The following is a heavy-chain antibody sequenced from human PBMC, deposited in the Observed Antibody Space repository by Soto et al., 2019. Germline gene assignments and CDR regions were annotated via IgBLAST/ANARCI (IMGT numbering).Heavy chain of an antibody. Sequence: QVQLVESGGGVVQPGRSLRLSCAASGFTFSSYGMHWFRQAPGKGLEWVAVIWYDGSNKYYADSVKGRFTISRDNSKNTLYLQMNSLRAEDTAVYYCAREMSAGHHYYYGMAVWVQGTTVTVSS. J-gene: IGHJ6*02. D-gene: IGHD6-13*01. CDR1: GFTFSSYG. CDR2: IWYDGSNK. V-gene: IGHV3-33*01. CDR3: AREMSAGHHYYYGMAV.